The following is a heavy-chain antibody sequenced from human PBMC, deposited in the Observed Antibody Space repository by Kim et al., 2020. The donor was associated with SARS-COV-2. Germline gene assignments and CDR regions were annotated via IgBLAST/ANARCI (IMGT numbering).Heavy chain of an antibody. Sequence: SVKGRFTISRDDSKSIAYLQMNSLKTEDTAVYYCTRGGTMVRGVIIALDYWGQGTLVTVSS. D-gene: IGHD3-10*01. J-gene: IGHJ4*02. V-gene: IGHV3-49*02. CDR3: TRGGTMVRGVIIALDY.